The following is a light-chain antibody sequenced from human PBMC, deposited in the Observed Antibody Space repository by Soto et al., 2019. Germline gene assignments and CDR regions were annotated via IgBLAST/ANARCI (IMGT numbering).Light chain of an antibody. CDR1: QSVSSTY. Sequence: EIVLTQSPGTLSLSPGERATLSCRASQSVSSTYVAWYQQRPGQTPTLLIYEASTRATGIPDRFSGSGSGTDYTLTIGRLEPDNFAVYYCQQYGNSPQTFVQGTKVDIK. CDR2: EAS. V-gene: IGKV3-20*01. J-gene: IGKJ1*01. CDR3: QQYGNSPQT.